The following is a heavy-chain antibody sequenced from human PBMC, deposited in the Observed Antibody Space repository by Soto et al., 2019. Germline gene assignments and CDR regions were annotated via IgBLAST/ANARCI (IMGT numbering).Heavy chain of an antibody. Sequence: GGSLRLSCAASGFTFSSYSMNWVRQAPGKGLEWVSSISSSSSYIYYADSVKGRFTISRDNAKNSLYLQMNSLRAEDTAVYYCARSLCYYDSSGPTGYYYYGMDVWGQGATVTVSS. CDR3: ARSLCYYDSSGPTGYYYYGMDV. V-gene: IGHV3-21*01. D-gene: IGHD3-22*01. J-gene: IGHJ6*02. CDR2: ISSSSSYI. CDR1: GFTFSSYS.